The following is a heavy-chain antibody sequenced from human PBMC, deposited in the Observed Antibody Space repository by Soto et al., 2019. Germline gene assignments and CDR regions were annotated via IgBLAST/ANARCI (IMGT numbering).Heavy chain of an antibody. D-gene: IGHD2-2*01. Sequence: SETLSLTCTVSGGSISDYSSSHYWSWIRQPAGKGLEWVGRVSTSGHPTYSPSLKSRVTMSLDTSKNQFSLKLSSVSAADTALYYCARCSLVVVPAPGFDPWGRGTLVTVSS. CDR3: ARCSLVVVPAPGFDP. CDR2: VSTSGHP. CDR1: GGSISDYSSSHY. V-gene: IGHV4-4*07. J-gene: IGHJ5*02.